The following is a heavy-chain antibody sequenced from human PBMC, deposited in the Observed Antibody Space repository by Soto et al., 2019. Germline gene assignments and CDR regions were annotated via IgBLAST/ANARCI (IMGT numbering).Heavy chain of an antibody. CDR3: ARDRVAGEQQLVRQQPPVYYYGMDV. V-gene: IGHV3-33*01. D-gene: IGHD6-13*01. J-gene: IGHJ6*02. Sequence: GGSLRLSCAASGFTFSSYGMHWVRQAPGKGLEWVAVIWYDGSNKYYADSVKGRFTISRDNSKNTLYLQMNSLRAEDTAVYYCARDRVAGEQQLVRQQPPVYYYGMDVWGQGTTVTVSS. CDR1: GFTFSSYG. CDR2: IWYDGSNK.